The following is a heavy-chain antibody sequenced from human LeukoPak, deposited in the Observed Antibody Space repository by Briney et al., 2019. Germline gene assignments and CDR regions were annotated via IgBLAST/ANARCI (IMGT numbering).Heavy chain of an antibody. D-gene: IGHD1-26*01. CDR3: TSGWQLIDF. CDR1: GFTFSDAW. J-gene: IGHJ4*02. Sequence: GGSLRLSCAASGFTFSDAWMSWVRQAPGKGLEWVGRIKSKTDGGTTDYAAPVKGKFTISRDDSKNTLYLQMNSLKTEDTAAYYCTSGWQLIDFWGQGTLVTVSS. CDR2: IKSKTDGGTT. V-gene: IGHV3-15*01.